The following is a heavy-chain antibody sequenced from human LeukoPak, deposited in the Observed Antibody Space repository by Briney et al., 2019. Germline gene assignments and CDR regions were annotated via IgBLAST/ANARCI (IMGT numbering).Heavy chain of an antibody. CDR1: GYTFTSYG. D-gene: IGHD5-12*01. CDR3: ARLVEWLRSKNYHYFDY. V-gene: IGHV1-18*04. Sequence: ASVKVSCKASGYTFTSYGISWVRQAHGQGLEWMGWISAYNGNTNYAQKLQGRVTMTTDTSTSTAYMELRSLRSDDTAVYYCARLVEWLRSKNYHYFDYWGQGTLVTVSS. CDR2: ISAYNGNT. J-gene: IGHJ4*02.